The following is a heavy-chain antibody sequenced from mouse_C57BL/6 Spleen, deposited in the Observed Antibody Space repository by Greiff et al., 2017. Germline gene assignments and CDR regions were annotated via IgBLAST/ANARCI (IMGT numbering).Heavy chain of an antibody. J-gene: IGHJ2*01. D-gene: IGHD2-3*01. CDR3: ARTYDGYYLYYFDY. Sequence: VKVVESGPELVKPGASVKLSCKASGYTFTSYDINWVKQRPGQGLEWIGWIYPRDGSTKYNEKFKGKATLTVDTSSSTAYMELHSLTSEDSAVYFCARTYDGYYLYYFDYWGQGTTLTVSS. CDR1: GYTFTSYD. V-gene: IGHV1-85*01. CDR2: IYPRDGST.